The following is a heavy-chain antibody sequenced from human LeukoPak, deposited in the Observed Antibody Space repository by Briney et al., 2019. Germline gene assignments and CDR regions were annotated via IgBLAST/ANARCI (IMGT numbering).Heavy chain of an antibody. CDR2: MNPRSGNT. D-gene: IGHD3-22*01. Sequence: ASVKVSCKASGYTFTSYDINWVRQATGQGLEWMGWMNPRSGNTGYAQKLQGRVTMTRNTAISTAYMELSSLRTEDTAVYYCVTSVCCYDPSGYYPSDYWGQGTLVTVSS. V-gene: IGHV1-8*01. CDR1: GYTFTSYD. CDR3: VTSVCCYDPSGYYPSDY. J-gene: IGHJ4*02.